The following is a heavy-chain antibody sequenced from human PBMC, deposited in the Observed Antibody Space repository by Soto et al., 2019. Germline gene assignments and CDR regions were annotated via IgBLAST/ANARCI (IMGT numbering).Heavy chain of an antibody. V-gene: IGHV1-69*13. CDR3: ARNGTLKGYSYGMDV. Sequence: SVKVSCKASGGTFSDSTINWVRQAPGQRLEWMGGIIPIFDTANYAEKFQGRVTITADESTSTSFMEVSSLRSEDTAVYYCARNGTLKGYSYGMDVWGQGTMVTVSS. J-gene: IGHJ6*02. CDR2: IIPIFDTA. CDR1: GGTFSDST. D-gene: IGHD1-1*01.